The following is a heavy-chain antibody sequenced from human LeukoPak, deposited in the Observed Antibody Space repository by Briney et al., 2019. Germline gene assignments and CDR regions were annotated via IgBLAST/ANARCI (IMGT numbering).Heavy chain of an antibody. CDR2: IDTSSSVV. V-gene: IGHV3-48*02. CDR3: AKEDDSWGPNNLDL. CDR1: AFTFSDFS. J-gene: IGHJ3*01. Sequence: GGSLRLSCAASAFTFSDFSMSWVREAPGKGLEWISYIDTSSSVVYYANSVMGRFTVTRDNAKNSLYLQMNGLRDEDTAVYYCAKEDDSWGPNNLDLWGQGTMVTVSS. D-gene: IGHD7-27*01.